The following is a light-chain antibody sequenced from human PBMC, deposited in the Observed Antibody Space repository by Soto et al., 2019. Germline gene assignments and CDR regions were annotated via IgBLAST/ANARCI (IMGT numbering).Light chain of an antibody. V-gene: IGKV3-20*01. CDR3: QQYGSSSWT. CDR2: GAS. J-gene: IGKJ1*01. CDR1: QSVSSSY. Sequence: EIVLTQSPGTLSLSPGERATLSCRASQSVSSSYLAWYQQKPGQAPRLLIYGASSRATGIPDRFSGSGSGTDLTLTISGLEPEDFAVYYCQQYGSSSWTFGQGTKVEIK.